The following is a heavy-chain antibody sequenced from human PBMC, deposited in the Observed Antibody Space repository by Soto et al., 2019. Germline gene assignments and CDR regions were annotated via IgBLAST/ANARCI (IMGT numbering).Heavy chain of an antibody. Sequence: PGGSLRLSCAASGFTFSSYAMSWVRQAPGKGLEWVSAISGSGGSTYYADSVKGRFTISRDNSKNTLYLQMNSLRAEDTAVYYCAKAIFMIVVVPAPGFDPWGQGTLVPVSS. CDR3: AKAIFMIVVVPAPGFDP. J-gene: IGHJ5*02. V-gene: IGHV3-23*01. D-gene: IGHD3-22*01. CDR2: ISGSGGST. CDR1: GFTFSSYA.